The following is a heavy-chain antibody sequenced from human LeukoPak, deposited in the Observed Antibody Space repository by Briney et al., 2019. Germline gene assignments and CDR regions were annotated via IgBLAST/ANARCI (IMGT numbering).Heavy chain of an antibody. Sequence: GGSLRLSCAASGFTFSSYAMSWVRQAPGKGLEWVANIKQDGSEKTFVDSVKGRFTISRDNAKNSLYLQMDSLRAEDTAVYYCARHSSGWYYDYWGQGTLVTVSS. V-gene: IGHV3-7*01. J-gene: IGHJ4*02. CDR1: GFTFSSYA. D-gene: IGHD6-25*01. CDR3: ARHSSGWYYDY. CDR2: IKQDGSEK.